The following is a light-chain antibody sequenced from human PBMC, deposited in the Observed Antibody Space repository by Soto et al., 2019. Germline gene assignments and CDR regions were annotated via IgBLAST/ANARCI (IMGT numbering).Light chain of an antibody. Sequence: EIVLTQSPATLSLSPRERATLSCRASQSISSHLAWYQQKPGQAPRLLIYGASNRATGIPARFSGSGSGTDFTLTISSLEPEDFAVNYCQQRINWPLTFGGGTKVEIK. CDR1: QSISSH. J-gene: IGKJ4*01. CDR2: GAS. CDR3: QQRINWPLT. V-gene: IGKV3-11*01.